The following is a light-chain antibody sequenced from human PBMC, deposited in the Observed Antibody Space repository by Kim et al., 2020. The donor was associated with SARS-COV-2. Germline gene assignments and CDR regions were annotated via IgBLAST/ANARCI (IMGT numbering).Light chain of an antibody. CDR3: CSYAGSYTLV. V-gene: IGLV2-11*01. CDR2: DVS. CDR1: SSDVVGYNF. J-gene: IGLJ1*01. Sequence: GQSVTISCTGTSSDVVGYNFVSWYQQHPGKAPKLMIYDVSKRPSGVPDRFSGSKSGNTASLTISGLQAEDEADYYCCSYAGSYTLVFGTGTKVTVL.